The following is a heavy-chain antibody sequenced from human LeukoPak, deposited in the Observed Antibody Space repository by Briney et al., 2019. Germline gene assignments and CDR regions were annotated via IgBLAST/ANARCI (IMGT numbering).Heavy chain of an antibody. V-gene: IGHV3-30-3*01. D-gene: IGHD2-2*01. CDR3: AREECSSTSCFVPRENYYYYYGMDV. Sequence: GGSLRLSCAASGFTFSSYAMHWVRQAPGKGLEWVAVISYDGSNKYYADSAKGRFTISRDNSKNTLYLQMNSLRAEDTAVYYCAREECSSTSCFVPRENYYYYYGMDVWGQGTTVTVSS. J-gene: IGHJ6*02. CDR1: GFTFSSYA. CDR2: ISYDGSNK.